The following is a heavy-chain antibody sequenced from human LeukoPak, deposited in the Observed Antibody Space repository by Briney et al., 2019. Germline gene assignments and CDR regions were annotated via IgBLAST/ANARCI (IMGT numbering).Heavy chain of an antibody. CDR1: GYTFTSYG. Sequence: ASVKVSCKASGYTFTSYGISWVRQAPGQGLEWMGWISAYNGNTNYAQKPQGRVTMTTDTSTSTAYMELRSLRSDDTAVYYCARYGDLGVTPITKGYYFDYWGQGTLVTVSS. CDR2: ISAYNGNT. D-gene: IGHD4-23*01. CDR3: ARYGDLGVTPITKGYYFDY. V-gene: IGHV1-18*01. J-gene: IGHJ4*02.